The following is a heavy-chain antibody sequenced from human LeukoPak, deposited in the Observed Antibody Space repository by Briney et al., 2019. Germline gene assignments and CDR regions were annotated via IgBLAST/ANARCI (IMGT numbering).Heavy chain of an antibody. V-gene: IGHV4-34*01. D-gene: IGHD6-6*01. CDR1: GGTFSGYY. CDR2: ITHSGSS. Sequence: SETLSLTCAVYGGTFSGYYWTWFRQSPGKGLEWIGEITHSGSSNYNPSLKSRVTISVDTSENQFSLNLTSVTAADTAVYYCARWGSIAVARFDYWGQGTLVTVSS. J-gene: IGHJ4*02. CDR3: ARWGSIAVARFDY.